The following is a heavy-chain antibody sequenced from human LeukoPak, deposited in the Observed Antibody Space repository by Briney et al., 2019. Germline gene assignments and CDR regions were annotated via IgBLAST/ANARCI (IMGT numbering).Heavy chain of an antibody. V-gene: IGHV1-69*04. Sequence: VASVKVSCKASGGTFSSYAISWVRQAPGQGLEWMGRIIPILGIANYAQKFQGRVTITADKSTSTAYMELSSLRSEDTAVYYCARGRDGYPGGWFDPWGQGTLVTVSS. CDR3: ARGRDGYPGGWFDP. CDR2: IIPILGIA. J-gene: IGHJ5*02. D-gene: IGHD5-24*01. CDR1: GGTFSSYA.